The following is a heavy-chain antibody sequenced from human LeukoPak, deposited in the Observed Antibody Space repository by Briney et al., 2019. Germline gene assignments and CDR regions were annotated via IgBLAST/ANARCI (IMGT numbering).Heavy chain of an antibody. CDR1: GDSISSGSYY. CDR3: ARGINQYPRMSAVLQKLRAWYLPYFDY. V-gene: IGHV4-39*07. Sequence: PSDTLSLTCSVSGDSISSGSYYWGWIRLPPGKGLEWIGNTYYTGSTYYNPSLKSRVTISVDTSKNQFSLKLNSVTAADTAVYYCARGINQYPRMSAVLQKLRAWYLPYFDYWGQGTLITVSS. D-gene: IGHD3-16*01. CDR2: TYYTGST. J-gene: IGHJ4*02.